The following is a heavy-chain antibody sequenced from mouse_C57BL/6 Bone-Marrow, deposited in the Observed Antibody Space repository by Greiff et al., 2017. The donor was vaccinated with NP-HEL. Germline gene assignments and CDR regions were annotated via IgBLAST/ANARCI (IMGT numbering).Heavy chain of an antibody. CDR1: GYTFTSYW. J-gene: IGHJ3*01. D-gene: IGHD2-5*01. CDR3: AREGRGYSNYAWFAY. V-gene: IGHV1-50*01. Sequence: VQLQQPGAELVKPGASVKLSCKASGYTFTSYWMQWVKQRPGQGLEWIGEIDPSDSYTNYNQKFKGKATLTVDKSSSTAYMQLSSLTSEDSAVYYCAREGRGYSNYAWFAYWGQGTLVTVSA. CDR2: IDPSDSYT.